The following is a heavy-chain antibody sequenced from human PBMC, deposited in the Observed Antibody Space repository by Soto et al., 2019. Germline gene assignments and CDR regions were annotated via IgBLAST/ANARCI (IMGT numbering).Heavy chain of an antibody. D-gene: IGHD6-19*01. CDR3: ARDRGVAPPVAGNTHYYYYMDV. CDR1: GYSFTNYG. V-gene: IGHV1-18*01. CDR2: XXXXNGNA. Sequence: QDQLVQSGVEVKKPGASVKVSCKASGYSFTNYGITWXXXXXXQXXXXXXXXXXXNGNANYAQKFQGRVTMTTDASTSTAYLELRSLRSDDTAVYYCARDRGVAPPVAGNTHYYYYMDVWGKGTTVTVSS. J-gene: IGHJ6*03.